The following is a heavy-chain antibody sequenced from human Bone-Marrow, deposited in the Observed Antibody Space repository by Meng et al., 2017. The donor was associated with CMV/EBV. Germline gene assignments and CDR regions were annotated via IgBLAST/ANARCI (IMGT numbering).Heavy chain of an antibody. J-gene: IGHJ6*04. D-gene: IGHD2-2*01. CDR3: AREPPTDCSSTSCRYYYGMDV. CDR2: IIPIFGTA. Sequence: SVKVSCKASGGTFSSYAISWVRQAPGQGLEWMGGIIPIFGTANYAQKFQGRVTITTDESTSTAYMELSSLRSEDTAVYYCAREPPTDCSSTSCRYYYGMDVWGEGTTVTVSS. V-gene: IGHV1-69*05. CDR1: GGTFSSYA.